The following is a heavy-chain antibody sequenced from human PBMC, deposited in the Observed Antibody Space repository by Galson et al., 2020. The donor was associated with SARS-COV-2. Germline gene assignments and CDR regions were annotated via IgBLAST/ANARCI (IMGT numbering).Heavy chain of an antibody. J-gene: IGHJ6*03. CDR1: GFTFSSYA. V-gene: IGHV3-30*04. Sequence: LSLTCAASGFTFSSYAMHWVRQAPGKGLEWVAVISYDGSNKYYADSVKGRFTISRDNSKNTLYLQMNSLRAEDTAVYYCARCSAVRGVIIRKYYYMDVWGKGTTVTISS. CDR3: ARCSAVRGVIIRKYYYMDV. CDR2: ISYDGSNK. D-gene: IGHD3-10*01.